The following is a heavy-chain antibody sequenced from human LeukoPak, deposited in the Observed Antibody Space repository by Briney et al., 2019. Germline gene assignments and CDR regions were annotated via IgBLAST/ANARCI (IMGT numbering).Heavy chain of an antibody. CDR1: GFTFSSYS. J-gene: IGHJ4*02. D-gene: IGHD3-16*02. CDR2: ISSSSSYI. V-gene: IGHV3-21*01. CDR3: ARTYDYVWGSYRHDY. Sequence: GGSLRLSCAASGFTFSSYSMNWVRQAPGKGLEWVSSISSSSSYIYYADSVKGRFTISGDNAKNSLYLQMNSLRAEDTAVYYCARTYDYVWGSYRHDYWGQGTLVTVSS.